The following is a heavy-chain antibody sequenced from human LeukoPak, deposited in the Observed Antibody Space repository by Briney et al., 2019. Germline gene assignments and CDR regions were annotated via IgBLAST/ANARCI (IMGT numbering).Heavy chain of an antibody. CDR1: GFTFSSHG. CDR3: ARGYSSGWYSGAFDI. J-gene: IGHJ3*02. Sequence: GGSLRLSCAASGFTFSSHGMNWVRQAPGKGLEWVSGIRGDGVTTYYADSVKGRFTISRDNSKNTLYLQMNSLRAEDTAVYYCARGYSSGWYSGAFDIWGQGTMVTVSS. CDR2: IRGDGVTT. V-gene: IGHV3-23*01. D-gene: IGHD6-19*01.